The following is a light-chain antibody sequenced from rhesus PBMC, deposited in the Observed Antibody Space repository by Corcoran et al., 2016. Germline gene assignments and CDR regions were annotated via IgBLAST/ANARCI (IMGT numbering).Light chain of an antibody. J-gene: IGKJ2*01. CDR3: LQSKNSPYS. CDR2: QAS. Sequence: DIVLTQSPASLAVSPGQRAIITCRASESVSFFGINLIHWYQHKQGQPPKPLIYQASNKDPGVPARFCGRGLWNDFTLTINPVEADDAADYNCLQSKNSPYSFGHGTKVEIK. V-gene: IGKV7-13*01. CDR1: ESVSFFGINL.